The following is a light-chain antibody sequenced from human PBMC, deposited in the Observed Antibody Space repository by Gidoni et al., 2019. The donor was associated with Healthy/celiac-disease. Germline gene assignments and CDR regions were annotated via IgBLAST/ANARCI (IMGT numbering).Light chain of an antibody. V-gene: IGKV3-15*01. CDR1: QRVSSN. CDR3: QQENNWTPWT. J-gene: IGKJ1*01. Sequence: EIVIPHSPATLSVSPGERATPSCRASQRVSSNLAWYQQQPGQAPRILIDGASTRATGIPARFSGSGSGTEFTLTISSLQSEDFAVYYCQQENNWTPWTFGQXTKVEIK. CDR2: GAS.